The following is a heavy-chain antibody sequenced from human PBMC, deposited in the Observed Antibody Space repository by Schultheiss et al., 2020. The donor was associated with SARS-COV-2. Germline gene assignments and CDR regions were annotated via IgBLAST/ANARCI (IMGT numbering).Heavy chain of an antibody. D-gene: IGHD3-9*01. Sequence: GGSLRLSCAASGFTFSSYSMNWVRQAPGKGLEWVSSISSSSSYIYYADSVKGRFTISRDNAKNSLYLQMNSLRAEDTAVYYCARGYDILTGHYMIDYWGQGTLVTVSS. J-gene: IGHJ4*02. V-gene: IGHV3-21*01. CDR2: ISSSSSYI. CDR1: GFTFSSYS. CDR3: ARGYDILTGHYMIDY.